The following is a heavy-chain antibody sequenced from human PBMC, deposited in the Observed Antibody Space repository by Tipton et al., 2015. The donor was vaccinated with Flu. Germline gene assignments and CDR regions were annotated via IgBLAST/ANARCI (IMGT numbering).Heavy chain of an antibody. D-gene: IGHD3-22*01. CDR3: AGGSGGYYYDSSFFLGGSYFDY. Sequence: QLVQSGAEVKKPGSSVKVSCKASGGTFSSYAISWVRQAPGQGLEWMGRIIPILGIANYAQKFQGRVTITADKSTSTAYMELSSLRSEDTAVYYCAGGSGGYYYDSSFFLGGSYFDYWGQGTLVTVSS. CDR1: GGTFSSYA. CDR2: IIPILGIA. J-gene: IGHJ4*02. V-gene: IGHV1-69*09.